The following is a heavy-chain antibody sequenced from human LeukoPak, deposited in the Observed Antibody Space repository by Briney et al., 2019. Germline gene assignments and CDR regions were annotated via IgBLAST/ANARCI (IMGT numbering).Heavy chain of an antibody. CDR3: ASRSPGYSSSWYDLMAY. V-gene: IGHV1-69*13. CDR2: IIPIFGTA. J-gene: IGHJ4*02. D-gene: IGHD6-13*01. CDR1: GGTFSSYA. Sequence: SVKVSCKASGGTFSSYAISWVRQAPGQGLEWMGGIIPIFGTANYAQKFQGRVTIAADESTSTAYMELSSLRSEDTAVYYCASRSPGYSSSWYDLMAYWGQGTLVTVSS.